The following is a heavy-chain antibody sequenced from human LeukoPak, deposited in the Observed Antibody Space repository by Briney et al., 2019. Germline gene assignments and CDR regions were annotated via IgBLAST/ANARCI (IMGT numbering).Heavy chain of an antibody. V-gene: IGHV1-46*01. CDR2: INPSGGST. Sequence: ASVKVSCKASGYTFTSYYMHWVRQAPGQGLEWMGIINPSGGSTSYAQKFEGRVTMTRDTSTSTVYMELSSLRSEDTAVYYCARDRCSGGSCYGWFDPWGQGTLVTVSS. J-gene: IGHJ5*02. CDR3: ARDRCSGGSCYGWFDP. D-gene: IGHD2-15*01. CDR1: GYTFTSYY.